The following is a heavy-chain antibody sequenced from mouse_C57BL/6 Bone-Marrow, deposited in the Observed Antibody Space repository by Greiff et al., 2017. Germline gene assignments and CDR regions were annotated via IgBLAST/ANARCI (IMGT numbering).Heavy chain of an antibody. J-gene: IGHJ3*01. CDR1: GFTFSSYA. Sequence: EVKVEESGGGLVKPGGSLKLSCAASGFTFSSYAMSWVRQTPEKRLGWVATISDGGSYTYYPAKVKGRFTISRDNAKNNLYLQMSHLQSEDTAMYYCARRLWFAYWGQGTLVTVSA. CDR3: ARRLWFAY. CDR2: ISDGGSYT. V-gene: IGHV5-4*03.